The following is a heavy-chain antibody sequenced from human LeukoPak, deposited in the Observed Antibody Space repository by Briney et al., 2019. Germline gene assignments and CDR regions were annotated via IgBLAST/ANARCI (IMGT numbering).Heavy chain of an antibody. V-gene: IGHV3-23*01. CDR1: GFTFGGYA. D-gene: IGHD4-17*01. CDR3: AKSIYYGEFDY. J-gene: IGHJ4*02. Sequence: RTGGSLRLSRAASGFTFGGYAMSWVRQVPGRGLEWVSLISGSGGSTYYADSVKGRFTISRDNSKNTLYLQMNSLRAEDTAVYYCAKSIYYGEFDYWGQGTLVTVSS. CDR2: ISGSGGST.